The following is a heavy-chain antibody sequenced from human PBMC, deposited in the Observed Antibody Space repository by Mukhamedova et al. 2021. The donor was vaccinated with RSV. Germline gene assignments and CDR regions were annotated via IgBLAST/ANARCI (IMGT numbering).Heavy chain of an antibody. J-gene: IGHJ3*02. Sequence: GKGLEWVSYISSSGITIYYADSVKGRFTISRDNAKNSLYLQMNSLRAEDTSVYYCARQSPNYYHSGSYLRGAFDIWGQGTMVTVS. D-gene: IGHD3-10*01. CDR3: ARQSPNYYHSGSYLRGAFDI. V-gene: IGHV3-48*03. CDR2: ISSSGITI.